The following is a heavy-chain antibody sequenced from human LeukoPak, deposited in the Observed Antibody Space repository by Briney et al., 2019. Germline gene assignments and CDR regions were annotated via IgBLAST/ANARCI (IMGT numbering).Heavy chain of an antibody. CDR3: ANPGYSYGDDY. CDR1: GFTFSNYA. J-gene: IGHJ4*02. D-gene: IGHD5-18*01. Sequence: GGSLRLSCAASGFTFSNYAMSWVRQAPGKGLEWVAVISYDGSNKYYADSVKGRFTISRDNSKNTLYLQMNSLRAEDTAVYYCANPGYSYGDDYWGQGILVTVSS. V-gene: IGHV3-30*18. CDR2: ISYDGSNK.